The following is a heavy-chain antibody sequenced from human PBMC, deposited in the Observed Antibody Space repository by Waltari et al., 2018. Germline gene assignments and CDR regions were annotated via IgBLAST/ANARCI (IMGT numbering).Heavy chain of an antibody. CDR1: GYNFDTDW. D-gene: IGHD3-10*01. CDR2: IYPSDSDT. CDR3: ARGSRDDWFDP. J-gene: IGHJ5*02. Sequence: QLVQSGAEVIKAGESLTISCKGSGYNFDTDWVAWVRQMPGKGLEWMGIIYPSDSDTRYSPSFQGQVTISADKSINTVYLQWSSLEASDTATYYCARGSRDDWFDPWGQGTLVTVSS. V-gene: IGHV5-51*03.